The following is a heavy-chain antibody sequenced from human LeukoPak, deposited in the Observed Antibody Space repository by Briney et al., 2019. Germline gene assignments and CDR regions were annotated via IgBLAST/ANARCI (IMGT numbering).Heavy chain of an antibody. CDR2: ISWNSGSI. CDR3: AKDTGSTSCRGLDY. CDR1: GFTFDDYA. J-gene: IGHJ4*02. Sequence: GGSLRLSCAASGFTFDDYAMHWVRQAPGKGLEWVSGISWNSGSIGYADSVKGRFTISRDNAKNSLYLQMNSLRAEDMALYYCAKDTGSTSCRGLDYWGQGTLVTVSS. V-gene: IGHV3-9*03. D-gene: IGHD2-2*01.